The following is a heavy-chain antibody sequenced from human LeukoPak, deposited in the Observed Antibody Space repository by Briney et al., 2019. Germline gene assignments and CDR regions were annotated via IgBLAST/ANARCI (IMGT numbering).Heavy chain of an antibody. V-gene: IGHV3-74*01. CDR2: INSDGSST. D-gene: IGHD3-22*01. J-gene: IGHJ4*02. CDR3: ARDHPMIVVVITSYYFDY. CDR1: GFTFSSYW. Sequence: GGSLRLSCAASGFTFSSYWMHWVRQAPGKVLVWVSRINSDGSSTSYADSVKGRFTISRDNAKNTLYLQMNSLRAEDTAVYYCARDHPMIVVVITSYYFDYWGQGTLVTVSS.